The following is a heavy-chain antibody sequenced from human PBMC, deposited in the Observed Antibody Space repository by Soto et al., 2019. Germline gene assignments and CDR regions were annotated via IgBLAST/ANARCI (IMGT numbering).Heavy chain of an antibody. V-gene: IGHV5-51*01. J-gene: IGHJ1*01. CDR2: IYPGDSDT. CDR3: ARSDKTYCSGGSCRYFQH. Sequence: ESLKISCKGSGYSFTNYWIGWVRQMPGKGLEWMGIIYPGDSDTRYSPSFQGQVTISADKSISTAYLQWSSLKASDTAMYYCARSDKTYCSGGSCRYFQHWGQGTLVTVSS. D-gene: IGHD2-15*01. CDR1: GYSFTNYW.